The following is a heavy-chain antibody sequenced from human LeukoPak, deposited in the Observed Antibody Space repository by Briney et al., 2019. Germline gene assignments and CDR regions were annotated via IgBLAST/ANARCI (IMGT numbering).Heavy chain of an antibody. J-gene: IGHJ5*02. D-gene: IGHD3-16*02. CDR2: INPSGSST. CDR1: GYSFTSHY. V-gene: IGHV1-46*01. CDR3: ARDNSVGDIAWWFDP. Sequence: ASVKVSRKASGYSFTSHYMHWVRQAPGQGLEWMGLINPSGSSTLYAQKFQGRVTMTRDMSTTTDYMELSSLRSEDTAVYYCARDNSVGDIAWWFDPWGQGTLVTVSS.